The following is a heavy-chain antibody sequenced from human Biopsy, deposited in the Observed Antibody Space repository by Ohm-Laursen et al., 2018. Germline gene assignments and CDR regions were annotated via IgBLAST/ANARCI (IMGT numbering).Heavy chain of an antibody. V-gene: IGHV3-21*01. CDR1: GFIFSTYT. CDR3: ARESALKWYQSLSYFNGMDV. Sequence: GSLRLSCAASGFIFSTYTMNGVRQAPGEGLAWVSSISSRSSDIYYADSVKGRFTISRDNAKNSLFLHMNSLRAEDTAVYYCARESALKWYQSLSYFNGMDVWGQGTTVTVSS. D-gene: IGHD2-2*01. J-gene: IGHJ6*02. CDR2: ISSRSSDI.